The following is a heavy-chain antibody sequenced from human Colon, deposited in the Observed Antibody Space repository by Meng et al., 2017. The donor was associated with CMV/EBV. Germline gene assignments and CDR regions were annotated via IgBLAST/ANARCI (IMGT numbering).Heavy chain of an antibody. J-gene: IGHJ5*02. CDR1: GFTLRSYE. CDR3: ARGVRP. Sequence: GESLKISCAASGFTLRSYEMTWFRQAPGKGLEWVASISNSGSMIYYADSVKGRFTLSRDSANNSMFLQMNSLRVDDTGVYYCARGVRPWGQGALVNVSS. V-gene: IGHV3-48*03. CDR2: ISNSGSMI.